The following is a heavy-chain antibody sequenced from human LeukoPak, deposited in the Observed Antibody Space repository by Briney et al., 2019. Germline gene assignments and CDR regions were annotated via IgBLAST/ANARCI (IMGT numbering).Heavy chain of an antibody. Sequence: SVKVSCKASGGTFSSYAISWVRQAPGQGLEWMGGIIPIFGTANYAQKFQGRVTITADESTSTAYMELSSLRSEDTAVYYCARDPHRYDSSGYHFVYWGQGTLVTVSS. D-gene: IGHD3-22*01. V-gene: IGHV1-69*01. J-gene: IGHJ4*02. CDR1: GGTFSSYA. CDR2: IIPIFGTA. CDR3: ARDPHRYDSSGYHFVY.